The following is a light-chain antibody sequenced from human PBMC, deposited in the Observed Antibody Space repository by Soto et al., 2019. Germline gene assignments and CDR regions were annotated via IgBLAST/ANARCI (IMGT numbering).Light chain of an antibody. CDR3: SSRIGGTSLV. Sequence: QSALTQPPSASGSPGQSVTISCTGTSSDLGDFNYVSWYQQHPGQVPKLMIYEVTKRPSGVPDRFSGSKSGNTASLTVSGLQAEDEDDYYCSSRIGGTSLVFGGGTKLTVL. J-gene: IGLJ3*02. CDR2: EVT. CDR1: SSDLGDFNY. V-gene: IGLV2-8*01.